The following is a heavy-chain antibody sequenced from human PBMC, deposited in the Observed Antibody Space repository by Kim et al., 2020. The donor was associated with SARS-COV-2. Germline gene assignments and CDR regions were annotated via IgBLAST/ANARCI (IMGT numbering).Heavy chain of an antibody. D-gene: IGHD5-18*01. CDR2: INSDGSST. CDR3: ARSGYTYGYDMDV. Sequence: GGSLRLSCAASGFTFSSYWMHWVRQAPGKGLVWVSRINSDGSSTSYADSVKGRFTISRDNAKNTLYLQMNSLRAKDTAVYYCARSGYTYGYDMDVWGQGTTVIVSS. CDR1: GFTFSSYW. V-gene: IGHV3-74*01. J-gene: IGHJ6*03.